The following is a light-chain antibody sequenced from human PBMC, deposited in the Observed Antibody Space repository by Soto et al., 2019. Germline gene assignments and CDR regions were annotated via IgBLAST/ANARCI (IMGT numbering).Light chain of an antibody. CDR2: GAS. J-gene: IGKJ1*01. CDR1: QSVSSSY. Sequence: EIVLTQSPGTLSLSPAERATLSCRASQSVSSSYLAWYQQKPGQAPRLLIYGASSRATGIPDRFSGSGSGTDFTLTISRLEPEDFAVYYCQQYGSSSWRFGQGTKV. CDR3: QQYGSSSWR. V-gene: IGKV3-20*01.